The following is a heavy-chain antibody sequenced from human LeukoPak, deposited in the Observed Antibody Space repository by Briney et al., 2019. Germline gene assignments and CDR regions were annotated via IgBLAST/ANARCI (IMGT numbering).Heavy chain of an antibody. V-gene: IGHV3-30*02. J-gene: IGHJ4*02. CDR1: GFTFSSYG. CDR2: IPYDGLNR. D-gene: IGHD5-18*01. Sequence: GGSLRLSCAASGFTFSSYGIHWVRQAPGKGLEWVTFIPYDGLNRIYADSVKGRFTISRDNSKNTLYLQMNSLRAEDTAVYYCAKDSSYSSGYSYGYYFDYWGQGTLVTVSS. CDR3: AKDSSYSSGYSYGYYFDY.